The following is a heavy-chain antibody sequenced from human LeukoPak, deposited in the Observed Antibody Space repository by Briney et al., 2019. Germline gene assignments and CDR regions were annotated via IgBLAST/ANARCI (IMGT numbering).Heavy chain of an antibody. D-gene: IGHD5-12*01. V-gene: IGHV1-2*02. Sequence: GASVKVSCKASGYTFTGYYMHWVRQAPGQGLEWMGWINPNSGGTNYAQKFQGRVTMTRDTSISTAYMELSRLRSDDTAVYYCARDRGSGYSGYESYYYYYMDVRGKGTTVTVSS. CDR3: ARDRGSGYSGYESYYYYYMDV. J-gene: IGHJ6*03. CDR1: GYTFTGYY. CDR2: INPNSGGT.